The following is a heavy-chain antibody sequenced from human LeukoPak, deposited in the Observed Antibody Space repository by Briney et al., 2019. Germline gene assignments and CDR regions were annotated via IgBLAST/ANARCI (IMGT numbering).Heavy chain of an antibody. CDR2: IRYDGSNK. V-gene: IGHV3-30*02. CDR1: GFTFSSYG. J-gene: IGHJ4*02. CDR3: AKGYMVRGALGLDY. Sequence: GGSLRLSCAASGFTFSSYGMHWVRQAPGKGLEWVAFIRYDGSNKYYADSVKGRFTISRDNSKNTLYLQMNSLRAEDTAVYYCAKGYMVRGALGLDYWGQGTLVTVSS. D-gene: IGHD3-10*01.